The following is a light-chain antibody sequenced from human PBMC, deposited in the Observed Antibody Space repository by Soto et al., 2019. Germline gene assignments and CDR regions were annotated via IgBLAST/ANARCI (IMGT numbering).Light chain of an antibody. CDR2: GAS. CDR1: QSVYSN. V-gene: IGKV3-15*01. Sequence: EIVMTQSPATLSVSPGEGATLSCRASQSVYSNLAWYQQKPGQAPRLLIHGASTRATGIPARFSGSGSGTDFTLTISSLQSEDFAVYYCQQRSNWWTFGQGTKVDIK. CDR3: QQRSNWWT. J-gene: IGKJ1*01.